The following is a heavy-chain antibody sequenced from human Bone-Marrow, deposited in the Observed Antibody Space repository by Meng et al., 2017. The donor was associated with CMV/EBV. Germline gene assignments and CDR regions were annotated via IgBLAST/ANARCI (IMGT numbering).Heavy chain of an antibody. CDR3: ASTKYSGSYFES. CDR2: VNSDGSRT. CDR1: GFTFSSYW. Sequence: GEYLKISCAASGFTFSSYWMHWVRQGPGKGLVWVSRVNSDGSRTNYADSVTRRFTISRDNANNTLYLQMNGLRAEDTALYFCASTKYSGSYFESWGQGTLVTVSS. V-gene: IGHV3-74*01. D-gene: IGHD1-26*01. J-gene: IGHJ4*02.